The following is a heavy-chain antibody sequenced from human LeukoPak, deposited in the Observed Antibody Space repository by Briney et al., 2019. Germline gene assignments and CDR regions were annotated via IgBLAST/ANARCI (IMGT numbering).Heavy chain of an antibody. CDR2: ITGSDDSS. J-gene: IGHJ4*02. CDR1: GLIFNTNA. D-gene: IGHD3-22*01. CDR3: ARDLEYYDSSGYYDY. Sequence: GGSLRLSCAASGLIFNTNAMTWVRQAPGKGLEWVSTITGSDDSSFYANSVKGRFTISRDNAKNSLYLQMNSLRAEDTAVYYCARDLEYYDSSGYYDYWGQGTLVTVSS. V-gene: IGHV3-23*01.